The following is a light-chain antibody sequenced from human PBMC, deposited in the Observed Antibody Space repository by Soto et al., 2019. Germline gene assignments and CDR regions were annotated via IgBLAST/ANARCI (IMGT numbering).Light chain of an antibody. Sequence: DIPMTQSPSTLSASVGDRVTITCRASQSISSWLAWYQQKPGRAPKVLIYKASSLESGVPSRFSGSGSGTEFTLTISSLQPDDFATYYCQQYHSYPYTFGQGTKLEIK. V-gene: IGKV1-5*03. CDR1: QSISSW. CDR2: KAS. CDR3: QQYHSYPYT. J-gene: IGKJ2*01.